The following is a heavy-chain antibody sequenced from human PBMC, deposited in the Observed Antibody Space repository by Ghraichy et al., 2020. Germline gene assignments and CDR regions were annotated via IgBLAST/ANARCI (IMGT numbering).Heavy chain of an antibody. CDR3: ARVFGDWTPSLAYGMDV. J-gene: IGHJ6*02. D-gene: IGHD2-21*02. Sequence: VQVSCKASGYTFTDYFIHWVRQAPGQGLEWMGWIDPKSGDTKYVQHFEGRVTMTRDTSTTTVHVELRGLRSEDTAVYYCARVFGDWTPSLAYGMDVWGQGTTVTVSS. CDR2: IDPKSGDT. CDR1: GYTFTDYF. V-gene: IGHV1-2*02.